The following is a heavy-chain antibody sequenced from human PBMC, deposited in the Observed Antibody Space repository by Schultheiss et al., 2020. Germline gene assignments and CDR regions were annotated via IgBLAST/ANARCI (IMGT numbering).Heavy chain of an antibody. CDR3: ARGQGLLASLDY. CDR1: GGSISSSSYY. J-gene: IGHJ4*02. V-gene: IGHV4-39*07. CDR2: INHSGST. D-gene: IGHD2-15*01. Sequence: SETLSLTCTVSGGSISSSSYYWSWIRQPPGKGLEWIGEINHSGSTNYNPSLKSRVTISVDTSKNQFSLKLSSVTAADTAVYYCARGQGLLASLDYWGQGTLVTVSS.